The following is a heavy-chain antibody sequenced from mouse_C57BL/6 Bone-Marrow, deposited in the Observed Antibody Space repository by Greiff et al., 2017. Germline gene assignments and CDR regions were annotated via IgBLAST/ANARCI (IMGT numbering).Heavy chain of an antibody. D-gene: IGHD2-4*01. J-gene: IGHJ4*01. CDR1: GFTFSSYA. V-gene: IGHV5-4*01. CDR2: ISDGGSYT. CDR3: ARDDYDPYAMDY. Sequence: EVNVVESGGGLVKPGGSLKLSCAASGFTFSSYAMSWVRQTPEKRLEWVATISDGGSYTYYPDNVKGRFTISRDNAKNNLYLQMSHLKSEDTAMYYCARDDYDPYAMDYWGQGTSVTVSS.